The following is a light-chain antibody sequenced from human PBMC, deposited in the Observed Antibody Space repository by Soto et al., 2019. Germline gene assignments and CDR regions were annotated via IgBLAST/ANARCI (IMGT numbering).Light chain of an antibody. CDR3: CSYVGATNYV. J-gene: IGLJ1*01. V-gene: IGLV2-23*01. Sequence: QSVLTQPASVSGSPGQSITISCSGTSSNIGGYNVVSWYQQHPGKAPKVIVYEGIKRPSGVSDRFSGSTSGSTASLTISGLQAEDEAEYYCCSYVGATNYVLGSGTKVTVL. CDR2: EGI. CDR1: SSNIGGYNV.